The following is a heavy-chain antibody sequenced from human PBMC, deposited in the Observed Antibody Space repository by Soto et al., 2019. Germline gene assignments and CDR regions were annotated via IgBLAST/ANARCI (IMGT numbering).Heavy chain of an antibody. CDR1: SGPSSSHN. D-gene: IGHD2-2*03. CDR2: VYPTGGT. J-gene: IGHJ6*02. V-gene: IGHV4-4*08. Sequence: QVQLQQSGPGLVKPSETLSLTCTVSSGPSSSHNWGWIRQTPGRGLEWIGYVYPTGGTSYNPSLTSRVTVSADPSTNQMSLTLTSVTAADTAVYYCVRQGIGYLHGLVDVWGQGTTVTVSS. CDR3: VRQGIGYLHGLVDV.